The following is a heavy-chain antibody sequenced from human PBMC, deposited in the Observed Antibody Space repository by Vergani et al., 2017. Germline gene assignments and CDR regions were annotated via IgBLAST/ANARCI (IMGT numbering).Heavy chain of an antibody. Sequence: QVQLVQSGAEVKKPGASVKVSCKASGYTFTSYDINWVRQATGQGLEWMGWMNPNSGNTGYAQKFQGRVTMTRNTSISTAYMELSRLRSDDTAVYYCARGRFGEPNFGEYYYGMDVWGQGTTVTVSS. CDR2: MNPNSGNT. J-gene: IGHJ6*02. CDR1: GYTFTSYD. V-gene: IGHV1-8*01. CDR3: ARGRFGEPNFGEYYYGMDV. D-gene: IGHD3-10*01.